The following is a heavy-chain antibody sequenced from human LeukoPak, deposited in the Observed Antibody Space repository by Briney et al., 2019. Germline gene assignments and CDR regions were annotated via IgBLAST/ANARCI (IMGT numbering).Heavy chain of an antibody. V-gene: IGHV4-61*02. J-gene: IGHJ6*03. Sequence: SETLSLTCTVSGGSISSGSYHWSWIRQPAGKGLEWIGRIYTSGSTNYNPSLKSRVTISVDTSKNQFSLKLSSVTAADTAVYYCARGGGYCSNTSCSYYYYMDVWGKGTTVTVSS. CDR3: ARGGGYCSNTSCSYYYYMDV. CDR2: IYTSGST. CDR1: GGSISSGSYH. D-gene: IGHD2-2*01.